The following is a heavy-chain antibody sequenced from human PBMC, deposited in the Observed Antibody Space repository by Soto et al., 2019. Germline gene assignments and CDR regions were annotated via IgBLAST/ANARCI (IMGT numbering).Heavy chain of an antibody. CDR1: GFTFSDYS. J-gene: IGHJ3*01. V-gene: IGHV3-21*02. Sequence: EVQLVESGGGLVKPGGSPRLSCAASGFTFSDYSMLWVRQAPGKGLEWLAFIGNSNNPTFYADSVRGRFTISRDNPKNSVYLQMNGLREEDTAVYFCAREEGDCNGGPCYRGAFDFWGQGTIVTVSS. CDR2: IGNSNNPT. CDR3: AREEGDCNGGPCYRGAFDF. D-gene: IGHD2-15*01.